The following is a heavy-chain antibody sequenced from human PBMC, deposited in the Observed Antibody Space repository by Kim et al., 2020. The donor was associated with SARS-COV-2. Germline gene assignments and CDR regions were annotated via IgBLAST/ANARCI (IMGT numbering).Heavy chain of an antibody. CDR1: GDAISDRY. V-gene: IGHV4-59*11. D-gene: IGHD5-12*01. J-gene: IGHJ3*01. Sequence: ETLSLTCIVSGDAISDRYWSWIRQAPGKGLEWIGYVDYSGSTNSNPSLKSRVSISVDTSKRQFSLELSSVTAADTAVYYCARDPPGPDYSFDLWGQGTMVTVSS. CDR3: ARDPPGPDYSFDL. CDR2: VDYSGST.